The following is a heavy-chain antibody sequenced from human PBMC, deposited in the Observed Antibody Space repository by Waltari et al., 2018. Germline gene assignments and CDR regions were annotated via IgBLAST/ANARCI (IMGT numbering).Heavy chain of an antibody. CDR3: ARDRGRGLFLDS. Sequence: QLQLQQSGPGLVKPSESLSLTCVVSGDSMTSSDWWSWVRQSPGKGLEWIGQVHHSGKTNYNPSLASRVTVSIDTSNNQFSLKLPSLTAADTAMYYCARDRGRGLFLDSWGQGTLVTVSP. J-gene: IGHJ4*02. CDR2: VHHSGKT. D-gene: IGHD2-15*01. CDR1: GDSMTSSDW. V-gene: IGHV4-4*02.